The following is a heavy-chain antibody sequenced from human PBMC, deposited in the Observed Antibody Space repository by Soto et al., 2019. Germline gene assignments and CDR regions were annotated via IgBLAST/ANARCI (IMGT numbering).Heavy chain of an antibody. J-gene: IGHJ4*02. CDR1: GGSISSGGYY. CDR2: IYYSGST. V-gene: IGHV4-31*03. Sequence: QVQLQESGPGLVKPSQTLSLTCTVSGGSISSGGYYWSWIRQHPGKGLEWIGYIYYSGSTYYNPFLKSRVTISVDTSKNQFSLKLSSVTAADTAVYYCARGRSSTSPSPIVYWGQGTLVTVSS. D-gene: IGHD2-2*01. CDR3: ARGRSSTSPSPIVY.